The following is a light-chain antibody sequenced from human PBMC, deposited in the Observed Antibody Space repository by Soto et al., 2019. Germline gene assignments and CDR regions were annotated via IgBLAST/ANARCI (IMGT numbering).Light chain of an antibody. Sequence: EIQMTQSPSSLSASVGDRVTITCRASQGISNYLAWYQQKPGKVPKLLIYAASTLQSGVPSRFSGSGSGTDFTLTISRLEPEDFAVYYCQQYGSSRTFGQGTKVDIK. J-gene: IGKJ1*01. CDR1: QGISNY. CDR2: AAS. CDR3: QQYGSSRT. V-gene: IGKV1-27*01.